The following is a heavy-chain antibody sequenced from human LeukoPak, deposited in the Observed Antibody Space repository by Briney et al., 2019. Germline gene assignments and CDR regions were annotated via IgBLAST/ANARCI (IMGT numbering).Heavy chain of an antibody. J-gene: IGHJ5*02. V-gene: IGHV1-2*02. D-gene: IGHD2-2*01. Sequence: ASVKVSCKASGYTFTGYYMHWVRQAPGQGLEWMGWINPNSGGTNYAQKFQGRVTMTRDTSISTAYMELSRLRSDDTAVYYCARDVDCSSTSCLSWFDPWGQGTLVTVSS. CDR3: ARDVDCSSTSCLSWFDP. CDR2: INPNSGGT. CDR1: GYTFTGYY.